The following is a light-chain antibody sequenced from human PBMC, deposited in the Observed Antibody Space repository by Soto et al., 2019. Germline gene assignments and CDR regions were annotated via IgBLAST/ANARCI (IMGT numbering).Light chain of an antibody. CDR3: LQHSNWPLT. CDR2: DAS. J-gene: IGKJ4*01. Sequence: EIVLTQSPATLYLSPGERATLSCRASQSVTTYLAWYHQKPGQAPRLLIFDASNRATGIPARFSGSGSGTDFTLTISSLEPEDFAVYFCLQHSNWPLTFGVGTKVEIK. CDR1: QSVTTY. V-gene: IGKV3-11*01.